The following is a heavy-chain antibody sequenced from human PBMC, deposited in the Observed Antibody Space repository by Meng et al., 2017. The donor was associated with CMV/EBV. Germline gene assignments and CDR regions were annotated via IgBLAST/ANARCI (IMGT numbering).Heavy chain of an antibody. CDR2: ISSSSSYI. J-gene: IGHJ4*02. V-gene: IGHV3-21*01. Sequence: GESLKISCAASGFTFSSYSMNWVRQAPGKGLEWVSSISSSSSYIYYADSVKGRFTISRDNAKNSLCLQMNSLRAEDTAVYYCARESRGLRITGTDYWGQGTLVTVSS. D-gene: IGHD1-20*01. CDR3: ARESRGLRITGTDY. CDR1: GFTFSSYS.